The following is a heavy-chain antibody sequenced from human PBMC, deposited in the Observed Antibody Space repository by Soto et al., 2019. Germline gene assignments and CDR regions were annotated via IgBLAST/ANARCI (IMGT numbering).Heavy chain of an antibody. J-gene: IGHJ4*02. D-gene: IGHD4-17*01. CDR2: IWYDGSNK. CDR1: GFTFSSYG. V-gene: IGHV3-33*01. CDR3: ARDGVLRSFDY. Sequence: PGGSLRLSCAASGFTFSSYGMHWVRQAPGKGLEWVAVIWYDGSNKYYADSVKGRFTISRDNSKNTLYPQMNSLRAEDTAVYYCARDGVLRSFDYWGQGTLVTVSS.